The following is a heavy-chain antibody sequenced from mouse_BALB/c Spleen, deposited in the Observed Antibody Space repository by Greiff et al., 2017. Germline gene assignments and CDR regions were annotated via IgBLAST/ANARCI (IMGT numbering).Heavy chain of an antibody. V-gene: IGHV7-3*02. D-gene: IGHD2-1*01. CDR3: ARDKGDYGNYRTY. J-gene: IGHJ3*01. Sequence: EVQLQESGGGLVQPGGSLRLSCATSGFTFTDYYMSWVRQPPGKALEWLGFIRNKANGYTTEYSASVKGRFTISRDNSQSILYLQMNTLRAEDSATYYCARDKGDYGNYRTYWGQGTLVTVSA. CDR2: IRNKANGYTT. CDR1: GFTFTDYY.